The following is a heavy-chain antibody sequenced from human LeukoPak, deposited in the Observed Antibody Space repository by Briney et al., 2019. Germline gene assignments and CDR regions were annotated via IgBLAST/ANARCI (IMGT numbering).Heavy chain of an antibody. CDR3: ASGGWLQLAFDY. D-gene: IGHD5-24*01. Sequence: ASVKVSCKASGYTFTSYYMHWVRQAPGQGLEWMGIINPSGGSTSYAQKFQGRVTMTRDTSTSTVYMELSSLRPEDTAVYYCASGGWLQLAFDYWGQGTLVTVSS. CDR2: INPSGGST. V-gene: IGHV1-46*03. J-gene: IGHJ4*02. CDR1: GYTFTSYY.